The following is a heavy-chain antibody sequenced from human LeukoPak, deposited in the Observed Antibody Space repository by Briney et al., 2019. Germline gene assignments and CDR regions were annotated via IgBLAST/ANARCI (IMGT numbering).Heavy chain of an antibody. CDR2: INPNSGGT. D-gene: IGHD6-13*01. J-gene: IGHJ6*03. V-gene: IGHV1-2*02. Sequence: ASVKVSCKASGYTFTGYYMHWVRQAPGQGLEWMGWINPNSGGTNYAQKFQGRVTMTRDTSISTAYMALSRLRSDDTAVYYRASSSSWYLNYMDVWGKGTTVTVSS. CDR3: ASSSSWYLNYMDV. CDR1: GYTFTGYY.